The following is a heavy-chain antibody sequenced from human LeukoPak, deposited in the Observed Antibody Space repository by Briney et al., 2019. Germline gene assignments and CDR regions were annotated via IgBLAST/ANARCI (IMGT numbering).Heavy chain of an antibody. CDR3: ARDVRVSPVYCSGGSCYPD. V-gene: IGHV3-21*01. Sequence: GGSLRLSCAASGFTFSSYSMNWVRQAPGKGLEWVSSISSSSSYIYYADSGKGRFTISRDNAKNSLYLQMNSLRAEDTAVYYCARDVRVSPVYCSGGSCYPDWGQGTLVTVSS. CDR1: GFTFSSYS. J-gene: IGHJ4*02. D-gene: IGHD2-15*01. CDR2: ISSSSSYI.